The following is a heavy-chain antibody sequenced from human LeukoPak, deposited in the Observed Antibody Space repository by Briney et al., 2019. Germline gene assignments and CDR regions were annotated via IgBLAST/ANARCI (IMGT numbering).Heavy chain of an antibody. J-gene: IGHJ4*02. CDR2: INANSGGI. V-gene: IGHV1-2*02. D-gene: IGHD4-23*01. CDR1: GYTFTGYY. Sequence: GESLKISCKASGYTFTGYYVHWVRQAPGQGLEWMGWINANSGGINYGQKFQGRVTMTRDSSISTAYMELSRLRSDDTAVYFCARDQATVATPWWDHWGQGTLVTVSS. CDR3: ARDQATVATPWWDH.